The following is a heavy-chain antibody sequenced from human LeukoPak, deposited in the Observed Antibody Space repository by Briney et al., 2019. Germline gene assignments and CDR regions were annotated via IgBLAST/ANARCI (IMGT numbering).Heavy chain of an antibody. CDR3: ARVNKSPRHYDSSGYPYWYFDL. D-gene: IGHD3-22*01. V-gene: IGHV4-39*07. J-gene: IGHJ2*01. CDR2: IYYSGST. CDR1: GGSISSGNYY. Sequence: PSETLSLTCTVSGGSISSGNYYWGWLRQPPEKGLEWIGSIYYSGSTYYNPSLKSRVTISVDTSKNQFSLKLSSVTAADTAVYYCARVNKSPRHYDSSGYPYWYFDLWGRGTLVTVSS.